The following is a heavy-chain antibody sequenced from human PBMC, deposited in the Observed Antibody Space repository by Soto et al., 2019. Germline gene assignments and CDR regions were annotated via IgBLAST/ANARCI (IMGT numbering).Heavy chain of an antibody. J-gene: IGHJ3*02. CDR2: INHSGST. D-gene: IGHD2-2*01. Sequence: SETLSLTCAVYGGSFSGYYWSWIRQPPGKGLEWIGEINHSGSTNYNPSLKSRVTISVDTSKNQFSLKLSSVTAADTAVYYCARYRLIVVVPDANSDAFDIWGQGTMVTVSS. CDR1: GGSFSGYY. V-gene: IGHV4-34*01. CDR3: ARYRLIVVVPDANSDAFDI.